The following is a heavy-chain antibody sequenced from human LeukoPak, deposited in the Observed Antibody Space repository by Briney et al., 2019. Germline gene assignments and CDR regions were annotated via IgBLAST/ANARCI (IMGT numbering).Heavy chain of an antibody. Sequence: GGSLSLSCAASGFTFSSDSMSWVRQAPGKGLGWGSYISSSSSTIYYADSVKGRFTISRDNDKNSLYLQMNSLRAEDTAVYYCARDQYSSSWYEDWFDPWGQGTLVTVSS. V-gene: IGHV3-48*01. J-gene: IGHJ5*02. CDR3: ARDQYSSSWYEDWFDP. CDR2: ISSSSSTI. CDR1: GFTFSSDS. D-gene: IGHD6-13*01.